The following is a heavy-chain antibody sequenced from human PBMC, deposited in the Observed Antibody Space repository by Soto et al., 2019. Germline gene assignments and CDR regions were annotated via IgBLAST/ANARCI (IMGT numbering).Heavy chain of an antibody. V-gene: IGHV4-39*01. D-gene: IGHD3-10*01. J-gene: IGHJ4*02. CDR1: GGSISSSSYY. CDR3: ARTQKGDLFDY. Sequence: QLQLQESGPGLVKPSETLSLTCTVSGGSISSSSYYWGWIRQPPGKGLEWIGSIYYSGSTYYNPSLKSRVTISVDTSKNQFSLKLSSVTAADTAVYYCARTQKGDLFDYWGQGTLVTVSS. CDR2: IYYSGST.